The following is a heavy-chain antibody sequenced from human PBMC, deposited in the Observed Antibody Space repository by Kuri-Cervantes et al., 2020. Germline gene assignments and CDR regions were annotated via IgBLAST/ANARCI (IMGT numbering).Heavy chain of an antibody. D-gene: IGHD3-10*01. J-gene: IGHJ3*02. Sequence: GESLKISCAASGFTFRSSAMHWVRQAPGKGLEWVAVMSYDGSSEFYADSVKGRFTISRDNSKNTLYLQMNSLTAEDTAVYYCARVFRSYGFDIWGQGTMVTVSS. V-gene: IGHV3-30-3*01. CDR2: MSYDGSSE. CDR3: ARVFRSYGFDI. CDR1: GFTFRSSA.